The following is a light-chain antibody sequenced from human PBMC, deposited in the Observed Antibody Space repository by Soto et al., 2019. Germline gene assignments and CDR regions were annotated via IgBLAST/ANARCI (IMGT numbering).Light chain of an antibody. J-gene: IGKJ4*01. CDR1: QGISNY. V-gene: IGKV1-27*01. CDR3: QMYNSPPG. Sequence: DIQMTQSPSSLSASVGDRVTITCRASQGISNYLVWYQQKPGKAPKLLIYAASTLQSGVPSRFSGSGYGTDFTLTISSLQPEDAATYYCQMYNSPPGFGGVTKVELK. CDR2: AAS.